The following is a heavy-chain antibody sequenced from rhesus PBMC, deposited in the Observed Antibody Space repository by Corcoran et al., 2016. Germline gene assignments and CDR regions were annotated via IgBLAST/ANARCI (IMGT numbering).Heavy chain of an antibody. V-gene: IGHV4-169*02. D-gene: IGHD3-28*01. Sequence: QLQLQESGPGLVKPSETLSVTCAVSGGSISSSYWSWIRQAPGKGLEWFGYIYGSGSSTNYNPSLKSRVTRSVDTSKNQLSLKLSSVTAADTAVYYCASSPGYYWYFDLWGPGTPITISS. CDR3: ASSPGYYWYFDL. CDR1: GGSISSSY. J-gene: IGHJ2*01. CDR2: IYGSGSST.